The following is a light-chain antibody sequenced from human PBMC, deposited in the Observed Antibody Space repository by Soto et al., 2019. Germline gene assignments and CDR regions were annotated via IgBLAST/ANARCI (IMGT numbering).Light chain of an antibody. CDR1: QSISSW. CDR3: QQYSSYWT. Sequence: DIQMTPSPSTLSASVVDRVTITCRASQSISSWLAWYQQKPGKAPKLLIYDASSLESGVPSRFSGSGSGTEFTLTISSLQSDDFATYYCQQYSSYWTFGQGTKVDIK. V-gene: IGKV1-5*01. J-gene: IGKJ1*01. CDR2: DAS.